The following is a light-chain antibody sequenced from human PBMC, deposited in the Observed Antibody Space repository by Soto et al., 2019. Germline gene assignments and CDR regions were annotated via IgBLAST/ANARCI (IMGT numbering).Light chain of an antibody. Sequence: QFALTQPASVSGSPGQSITISCTGTSSDVGGYNYVSWYQQHPGKAPKLMIYDVSNRPSGVSNRFSGSKSGNTASLTISGLQAEDEADYYCSSYASSDTFVFGTGTKVTVL. CDR3: SSYASSDTFV. V-gene: IGLV2-14*01. J-gene: IGLJ1*01. CDR1: SSDVGGYNY. CDR2: DVS.